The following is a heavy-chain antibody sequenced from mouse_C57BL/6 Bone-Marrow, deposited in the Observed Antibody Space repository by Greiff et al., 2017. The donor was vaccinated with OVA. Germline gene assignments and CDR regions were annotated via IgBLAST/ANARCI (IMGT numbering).Heavy chain of an antibody. D-gene: IGHD1-1*01. Sequence: VQLQQSGTVLARPGASVKMSCKTSGYTFTSYWMHWVKQRPGQGLEWIGAIYPGNSDTSYNQQFKGKAQLTAVTSASTAYMELSSLTNEDSAVYYCTRQGYYGSRISFAYWGQGTLVTVSA. CDR2: IYPGNSDT. CDR1: GYTFTSYW. CDR3: TRQGYYGSRISFAY. J-gene: IGHJ3*01. V-gene: IGHV1-5*01.